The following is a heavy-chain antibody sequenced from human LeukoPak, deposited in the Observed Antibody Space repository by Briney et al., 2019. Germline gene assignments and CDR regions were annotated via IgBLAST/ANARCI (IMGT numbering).Heavy chain of an antibody. V-gene: IGHV3-66*02. CDR3: AREGPSAPTGGVDY. J-gene: IGHJ4*02. Sequence: GGSLRLSCAASGFTFSSYSMNWVRQAPGKGLEWVSVIYSGGSTYYADSVKGRFTISRDNSKNTLYLQMNSLRAEDTAVYYCAREGPSAPTGGVDYWGQGTLVTVSS. D-gene: IGHD1-14*01. CDR2: IYSGGST. CDR1: GFTFSSYS.